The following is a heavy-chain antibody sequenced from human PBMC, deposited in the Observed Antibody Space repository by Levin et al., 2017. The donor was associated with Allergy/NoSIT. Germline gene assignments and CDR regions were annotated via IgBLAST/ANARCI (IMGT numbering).Heavy chain of an antibody. J-gene: IGHJ6*02. D-gene: IGHD3-10*01. CDR1: GGTFSSYA. V-gene: IGHV1-69*06. Sequence: ASVKVSCKASGGTFSSYAISWVRQAPGQGLEWMGGIIPIFGTANYAQKFQGRVTITADKSTSTAYMELSSLRSEDTAVYYCARALQLTMVRGVTNYYYYGMDVWGQGTTVTVSS. CDR2: IIPIFGTA. CDR3: ARALQLTMVRGVTNYYYYGMDV.